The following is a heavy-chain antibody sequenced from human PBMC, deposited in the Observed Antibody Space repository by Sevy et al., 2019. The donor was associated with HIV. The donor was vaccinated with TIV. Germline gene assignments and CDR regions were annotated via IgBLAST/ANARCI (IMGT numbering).Heavy chain of an antibody. V-gene: IGHV3-9*01. CDR2: ISWNSGSI. CDR1: GFTFDDYA. D-gene: IGHD2-15*01. CDR3: AKEKGDSGYFDY. Sequence: GGSLRLSCAASGFTFDDYAMHWVRQAPGKGLEWVSGISWNSGSIGYADSVKGRFTISRDNAKNSLYLQMNSLRAEDTALYYCAKEKGDSGYFDYSGQGTLVTVSS. J-gene: IGHJ4*02.